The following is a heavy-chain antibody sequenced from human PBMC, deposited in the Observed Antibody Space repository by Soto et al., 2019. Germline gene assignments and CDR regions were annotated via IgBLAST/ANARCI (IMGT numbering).Heavy chain of an antibody. CDR3: ARDFNLEYQAFDY. V-gene: IGHV3-21*01. D-gene: IGHD2-2*01. CDR2: ISSSSSYI. CDR1: GSTFSSYS. Sequence: GGSLRLSCAASGSTFSSYSMNWVRQAPGKGLEWVPSISSSSSYIYYADSVKGRFTISRDNAKNSLYLQINSLRDEDTAVYYCARDFNLEYQAFDYWGQGTLVTVSS. J-gene: IGHJ4*02.